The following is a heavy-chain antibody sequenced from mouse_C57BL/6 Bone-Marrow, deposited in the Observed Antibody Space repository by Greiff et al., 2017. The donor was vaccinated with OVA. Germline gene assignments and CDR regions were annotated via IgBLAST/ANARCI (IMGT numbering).Heavy chain of an antibody. J-gene: IGHJ3*01. V-gene: IGHV3-6*01. Sequence: ESGPGLVKPSKSLSLTCSVTGYSITSGYYWNWIRQFPGNKLEWMGYISYDGSNNYNPSLKNRISITRDTSKNQFFLKLNSVTTEDTATYYCARESTTVVEGAWFAYWGQGTLVTVSA. CDR3: ARESTTVVEGAWFAY. CDR1: GYSITSGYY. D-gene: IGHD1-1*01. CDR2: ISYDGSN.